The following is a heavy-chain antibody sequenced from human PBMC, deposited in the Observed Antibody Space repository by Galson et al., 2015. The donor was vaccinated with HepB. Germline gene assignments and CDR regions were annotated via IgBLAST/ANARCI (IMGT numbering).Heavy chain of an antibody. CDR1: GFTFDDYA. D-gene: IGHD6-13*01. CDR2: ISWDGGST. V-gene: IGHV3-43D*03. CDR3: AKDIAQVDSSSWYYYYYGMDV. J-gene: IGHJ6*02. Sequence: SLRLSCAASGFTFDDYAMHWVRQAPGKGLEWVSLISWDGGSTYYADSVKGRFTISRDNSKNSLYLQMNSLRAEDTALYYCAKDIAQVDSSSWYYYYYGMDVWGQGTTVTVSS.